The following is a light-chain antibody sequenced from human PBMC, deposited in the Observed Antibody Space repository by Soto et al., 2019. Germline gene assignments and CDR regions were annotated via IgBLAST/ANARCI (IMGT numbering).Light chain of an antibody. CDR1: QSIGKH. Sequence: DIQMTQSPSSLSASVGDRVTITCRASQSIGKHLNWYQQKPGKAHKFLIYSVSSLQSGVQSRFSGSGSGTDFTLTIKSLQPEDFATYYCQQGYTSSITFGQGTRLEIK. J-gene: IGKJ5*01. CDR3: QQGYTSSIT. CDR2: SVS. V-gene: IGKV1-39*01.